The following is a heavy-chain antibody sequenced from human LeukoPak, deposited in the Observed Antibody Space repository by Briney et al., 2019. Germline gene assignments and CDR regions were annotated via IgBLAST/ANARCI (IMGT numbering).Heavy chain of an antibody. D-gene: IGHD3-22*01. Sequence: PGGSLRLSCAASGFTFSSYEMNWVRQAPGKGLEWVSYISSSGRTIYYADSVKGRFTISRDNSKNTLYLQMNSLRAEDTAVYYCAKADSSGYFASPAQEFDYWGQGTLVTVSS. V-gene: IGHV3-48*03. J-gene: IGHJ4*02. CDR3: AKADSSGYFASPAQEFDY. CDR2: ISSSGRTI. CDR1: GFTFSSYE.